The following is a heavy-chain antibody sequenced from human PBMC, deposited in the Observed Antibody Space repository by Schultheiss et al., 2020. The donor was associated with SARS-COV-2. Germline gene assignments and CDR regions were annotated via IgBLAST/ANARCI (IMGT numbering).Heavy chain of an antibody. Sequence: SGPTLVKPTQTLTLTCTFSGFSLSTSGVGVGWIRQPPGKALEWLALIYWDDDKFYSTSLKTRLTISKDTSKNHVVLTMTNMDPVDTATYYCTRMVVAGTGAFIEYWGQGTLVNV. CDR2: IYWDDDK. D-gene: IGHD6-19*01. CDR3: TRMVVAGTGAFIEY. V-gene: IGHV2-70*01. CDR1: GFSLSTSGVG. J-gene: IGHJ4*02.